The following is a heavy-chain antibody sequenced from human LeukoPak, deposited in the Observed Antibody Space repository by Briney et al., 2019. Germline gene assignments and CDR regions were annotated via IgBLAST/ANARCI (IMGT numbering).Heavy chain of an antibody. J-gene: IGHJ4*02. Sequence: PSETLSLTCTVSGGSISNGAYYWSWIRQHPGKGLEWIGYIYYSGSTYYYPSLKSRVSMSVDTSKNQFSLKLSSVTAADTAVYYCARDFPPSNYWGQGTLVTVSS. CDR1: GGSISNGAYY. CDR3: ARDFPPSNY. CDR2: IYYSGST. V-gene: IGHV4-31*03.